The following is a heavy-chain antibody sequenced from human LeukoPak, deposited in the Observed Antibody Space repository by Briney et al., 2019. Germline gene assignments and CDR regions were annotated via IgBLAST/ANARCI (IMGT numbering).Heavy chain of an antibody. CDR2: ISGSGGST. D-gene: IGHD3-22*01. CDR1: GFTFSSYA. J-gene: IGHJ4*02. V-gene: IGHV3-23*01. Sequence: GGSLRLSCAASGFTFSSYAMSWVRQAPGKGLEWVSAISGSGGSTYYADSVKGWFTISRDNSKNTLYLQMNSLRAEHTAVYYCAKATHYYDSSGYYTHFDYWGQGTLVTVSS. CDR3: AKATHYYDSSGYYTHFDY.